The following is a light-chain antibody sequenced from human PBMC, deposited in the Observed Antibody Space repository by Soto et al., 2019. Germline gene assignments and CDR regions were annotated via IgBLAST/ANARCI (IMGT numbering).Light chain of an antibody. J-gene: IGKJ5*01. CDR3: QQYGSSPLT. V-gene: IGKV3-20*01. CDR2: GAS. CDR1: QSVSSSY. Sequence: EIVLTQSPGTLSLSPGERATLSCRACQSVSSSYIAWYQQKPGQAPRLLIYGASSRATGIPDRFSGSGSGTDFTLSISRLEPEDFAVYYCQQYGSSPLTFGQGTRLGL.